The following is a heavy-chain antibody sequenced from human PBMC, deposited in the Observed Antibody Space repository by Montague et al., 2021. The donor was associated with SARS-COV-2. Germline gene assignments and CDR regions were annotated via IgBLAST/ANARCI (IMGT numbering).Heavy chain of an antibody. D-gene: IGHD3-22*01. V-gene: IGHV4-39*01. Sequence: SETLSLTCTVSGGSISSSGYYWGWIRQPPGKGLEWIGSTYYSGSTYYNPSLKSRVTISVDTSKNQFSLKLSSVTAADTAVYYCARLPTSYYYDSKAAPATPDAFDIWGQGTMVTVSS. CDR3: ARLPTSYYYDSKAAPATPDAFDI. CDR1: GGSISSSGYY. CDR2: TYYSGST. J-gene: IGHJ3*02.